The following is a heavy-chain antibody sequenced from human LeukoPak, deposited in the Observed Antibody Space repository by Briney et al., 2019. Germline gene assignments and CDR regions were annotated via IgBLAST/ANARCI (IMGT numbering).Heavy chain of an antibody. CDR1: GYSITRGYY. CDR2: IHQNGDT. Sequence: AETLSLTCSVSGYSITRGYYWGWMRQPPGTGLEWIGSIHQNGDTYYNPSLKSRLTISVDTSKNQFSLKLNSVTAADTAVYFCVRMGFLNAVGTEGWFDPWGQGTRVTVSS. CDR3: VRMGFLNAVGTEGWFDP. J-gene: IGHJ5*02. D-gene: IGHD6-13*01. V-gene: IGHV4-38-2*02.